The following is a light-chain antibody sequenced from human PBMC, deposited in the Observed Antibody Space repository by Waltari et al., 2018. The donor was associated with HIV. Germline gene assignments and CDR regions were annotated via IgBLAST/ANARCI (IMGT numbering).Light chain of an antibody. V-gene: IGLV2-14*01. CDR3: ASYVTGGTVI. J-gene: IGLJ2*01. Sequence: QSALTQPASVSGSPGQSIAISCTGTSSDVGGYNYVSLYQQHPGKAPQRIIYEVTSRPSGVSHRFSGSKSGNTASLTISGLQAEDETDYYCASYVTGGTVIFGGGTKLTVV. CDR2: EVT. CDR1: SSDVGGYNY.